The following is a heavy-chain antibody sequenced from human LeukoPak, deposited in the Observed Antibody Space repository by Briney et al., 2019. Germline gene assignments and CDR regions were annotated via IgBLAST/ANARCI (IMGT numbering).Heavy chain of an antibody. CDR2: ISAYNGNT. CDR1: GYTFTSYG. J-gene: IGHJ4*02. CDR3: ATGWSGYYRWRLDY. D-gene: IGHD3-3*01. V-gene: IGHV1-18*01. Sequence: SVKVSCKASGYTFTSYGISWVRQAPGQGLEWMGWISAYNGNTNYAQKLQGRVTMTTDTSTSTAYMELRSLRSDDTAVYYCATGWSGYYRWRLDYWGQGTLVTVSS.